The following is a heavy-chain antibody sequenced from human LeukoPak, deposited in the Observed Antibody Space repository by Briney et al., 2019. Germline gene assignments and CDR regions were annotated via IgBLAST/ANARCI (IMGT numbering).Heavy chain of an antibody. CDR2: ISGSGGST. V-gene: IGHV3-23*01. CDR1: RFTFSSYA. D-gene: IGHD6-19*01. Sequence: GGSLRLSCAASRFTFSSYAMGWVRQAPGKGLECVSAISGSGGSTYYADSVKGRFTISRDNSKNTLYLQMNSLRAEDTAVYYCAKDITGHNRGWYDYWGQGTLVTVSS. J-gene: IGHJ4*02. CDR3: AKDITGHNRGWYDY.